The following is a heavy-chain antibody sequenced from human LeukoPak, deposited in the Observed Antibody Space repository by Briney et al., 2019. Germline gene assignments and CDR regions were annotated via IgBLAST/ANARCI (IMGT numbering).Heavy chain of an antibody. D-gene: IGHD2-2*01. CDR2: INPNSGGT. CDR3: ARETPYCSSTSCGNWFDP. J-gene: IGHJ5*02. Sequence: ASVKVSCKASGYTFTGYYMHWVRQAPGQGLEWMGLINPNSGGTNYAQKFQGRVTMTRDTSISTAYMELSRLRSDDTAVYYCARETPYCSSTSCGNWFDPWGQGTLVTVSS. V-gene: IGHV1-2*02. CDR1: GYTFTGYY.